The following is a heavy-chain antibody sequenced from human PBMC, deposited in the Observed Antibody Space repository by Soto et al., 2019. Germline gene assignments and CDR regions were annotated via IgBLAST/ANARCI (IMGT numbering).Heavy chain of an antibody. CDR2: IYYTGST. D-gene: IGHD2-8*01. J-gene: IGHJ4*02. CDR1: GGSISINNYY. Sequence: QLQPQESGPGLVKPSETLSLTCTVSGGSISINNYYWGWIRQPPGKGPEWIGSIYYTGSTYYISSLKSRLTISLDTSTNQYSMRLSSVTAADTAVYYCARHGVNGNHDCWGQGTLITVSS. V-gene: IGHV4-39*01. CDR3: ARHGVNGNHDC.